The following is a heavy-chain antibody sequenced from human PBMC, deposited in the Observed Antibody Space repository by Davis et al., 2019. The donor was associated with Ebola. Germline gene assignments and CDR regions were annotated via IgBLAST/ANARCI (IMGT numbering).Heavy chain of an antibody. CDR2: ISGDGGIT. CDR1: GFTFDDYA. V-gene: IGHV3-43*02. Sequence: GSLKISCAASGFTFDDYAMHWVRQAPGKGLEWVSLISGDGGITYYADSVKARFTISRDNSKNSLYLQMNSLRTEDTALYYCAKPRLGYFYYYSMDVWGQGTTVTVSS. CDR3: AKPRLGYFYYYSMDV. J-gene: IGHJ6*02. D-gene: IGHD6-19*01.